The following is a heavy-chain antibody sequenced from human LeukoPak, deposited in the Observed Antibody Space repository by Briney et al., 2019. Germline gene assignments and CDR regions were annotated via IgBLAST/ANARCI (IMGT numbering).Heavy chain of an antibody. Sequence: PSETLSLTCTVSGGSISSSSYYWGWTRQPPGKGLEWIGSIYYSGSTYYNPSLKSRVTISVDTSKNQFSLKLSSVTAADTAVYYCARLARTPYNWFDPWGQGTLVTVSS. CDR3: ARLARTPYNWFDP. J-gene: IGHJ5*02. V-gene: IGHV4-39*01. CDR2: IYYSGST. D-gene: IGHD1-1*01. CDR1: GGSISSSSYY.